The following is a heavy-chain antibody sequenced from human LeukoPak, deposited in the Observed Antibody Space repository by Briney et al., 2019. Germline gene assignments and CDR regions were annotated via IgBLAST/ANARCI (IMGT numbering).Heavy chain of an antibody. J-gene: IGHJ6*03. Sequence: GGSLEISCQGSGSRFTSYWIGWVRQLPGKGLEWMRLIYPGDSDPRYSPSFQGQVTISADKSISTAYLQWSSLKASDTAMYYCARQLESTYYYYMDVWGKGTTVTVSS. V-gene: IGHV5-51*01. D-gene: IGHD1-1*01. CDR1: GSRFTSYW. CDR3: ARQLESTYYYYMDV. CDR2: IYPGDSDP.